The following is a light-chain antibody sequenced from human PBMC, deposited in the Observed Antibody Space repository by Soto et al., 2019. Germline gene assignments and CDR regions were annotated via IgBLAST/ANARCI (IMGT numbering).Light chain of an antibody. CDR1: QSIKNW. CDR2: KAS. J-gene: IGKJ3*01. V-gene: IGKV1-5*03. CDR3: QQYSSYSQFT. Sequence: DIQMTQSPSTLSASVGDTVTVTFLASQSIKNWLACYQQKPGEAPKLLIYKASTLESGVPSRFSGSGSGTEFTLTISCLQPDDVATYYCQQYSSYSQFTFGPGTKVDIK.